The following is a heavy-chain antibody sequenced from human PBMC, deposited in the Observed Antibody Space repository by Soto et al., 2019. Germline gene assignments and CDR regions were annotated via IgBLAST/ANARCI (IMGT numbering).Heavy chain of an antibody. V-gene: IGHV4-30-2*01. Sequence: QLQLQESGSGLVKPSQTLSLTCAVSGGSISSGGYSWSWIRQPPGKGLEWIGYIYHSGSTYYNPSLKSRVPISVDRSKNQFSLKLSSVTAAYTAVYYCARSQTTVPSYDYWGQGTLVTVSS. CDR2: IYHSGST. D-gene: IGHD4-17*01. CDR3: ARSQTTVPSYDY. CDR1: GGSISSGGYS. J-gene: IGHJ4*02.